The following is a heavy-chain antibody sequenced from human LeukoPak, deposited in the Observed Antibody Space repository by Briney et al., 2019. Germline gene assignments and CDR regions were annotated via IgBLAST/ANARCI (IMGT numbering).Heavy chain of an antibody. CDR1: GYTFAGFY. CDR2: VDPISGAS. V-gene: IGHV1-2*02. Sequence: ASVKASCKASGYTFAGFYIHWVRQAPGQGLEWVGWVDPISGASNYAQKFQGRVTMTRDTSITTAYMELNSLKSDGTAVYYCAREGGGPVAGIGWFGPWGQGTLVTVSS. CDR3: AREGGGPVAGIGWFGP. J-gene: IGHJ5*02. D-gene: IGHD6-19*01.